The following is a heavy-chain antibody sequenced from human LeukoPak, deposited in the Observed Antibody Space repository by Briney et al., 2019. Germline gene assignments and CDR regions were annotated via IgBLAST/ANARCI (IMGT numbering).Heavy chain of an antibody. CDR3: TRWGGYSYGHPSIYYGMDV. D-gene: IGHD5-18*01. J-gene: IGHJ6*02. V-gene: IGHV3-49*03. CDR1: GFTFGDYA. Sequence: GGSLRLSCTASGFTFGDYAMSWFRQAPGKGLEWVGFIRSKAYGGTTEYAASVKGRFTISRDDSKSIAYLQMNSLKTEDTAVYYCTRWGGYSYGHPSIYYGMDVWGQGTTVTVSS. CDR2: IRSKAYGGTT.